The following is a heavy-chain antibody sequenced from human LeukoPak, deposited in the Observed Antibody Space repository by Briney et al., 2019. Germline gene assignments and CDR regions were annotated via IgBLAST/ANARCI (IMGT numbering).Heavy chain of an antibody. Sequence: SETLSLTCIVSAGSISGYYWSWTRQPPGKGLEWIGYITYTGSTDSNPSLKSRVTISADTSKDQFSLKLIAVTAADTAMYYCARERRDGYKDSAFDIWGQGTMVTVSS. J-gene: IGHJ3*02. CDR1: AGSISGYY. CDR2: ITYTGST. V-gene: IGHV4-59*01. CDR3: ARERRDGYKDSAFDI. D-gene: IGHD5-24*01.